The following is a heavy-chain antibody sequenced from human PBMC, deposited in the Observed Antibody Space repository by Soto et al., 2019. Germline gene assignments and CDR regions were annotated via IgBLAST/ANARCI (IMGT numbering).Heavy chain of an antibody. CDR1: GYTFTSYA. V-gene: IGHV1-3*01. CDR2: INAGNGNT. D-gene: IGHD5-12*01. CDR3: ARVFNSAAHYSGYDLGFWAEHFDY. Sequence: ASVKVSCKASGYTFTSYAMHWVRQAPGQRLEWMGWINAGNGNTKYSQKFQGRVTITRDTSASTAYMELSSLRSEDTAVYYCARVFNSAAHYSGYDLGFWAEHFDYWGQGTLVTVSS. J-gene: IGHJ4*02.